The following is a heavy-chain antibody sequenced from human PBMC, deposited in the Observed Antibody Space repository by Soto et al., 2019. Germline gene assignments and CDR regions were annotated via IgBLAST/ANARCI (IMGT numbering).Heavy chain of an antibody. Sequence: HGESLKISCKGSGYSFTSYWISWVRQMPGKGLEWMGRIDPSDSYTNYSPSFQGHVTISADKSISTAYLQWSSLKASDTAMYYCARWDIVVVQAAAYYYYYGMEVWGKGTTVNVPA. J-gene: IGHJ6*04. CDR2: IDPSDSYT. CDR3: ARWDIVVVQAAAYYYYYGMEV. CDR1: GYSFTSYW. V-gene: IGHV5-10-1*01. D-gene: IGHD2-2*01.